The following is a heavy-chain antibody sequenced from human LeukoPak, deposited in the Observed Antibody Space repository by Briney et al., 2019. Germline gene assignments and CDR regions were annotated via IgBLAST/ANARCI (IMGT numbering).Heavy chain of an antibody. D-gene: IGHD4-17*01. J-gene: IGHJ3*02. V-gene: IGHV4-59*08. CDR2: IYYSGST. CDR3: ARLPMTTVTTSAFDI. Sequence: SETLSLTCTVSGGSISSYYWSWIRQPPGKGLEWIGYIYYSGSTNYNPSLKSRVTISVDTSKNQFSLKLSSVIAADTAVYYCARLPMTTVTTSAFDIWGQGTMVTVSS. CDR1: GGSISSYY.